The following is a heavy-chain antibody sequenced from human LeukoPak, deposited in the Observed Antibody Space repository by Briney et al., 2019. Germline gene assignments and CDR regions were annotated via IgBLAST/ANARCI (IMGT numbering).Heavy chain of an antibody. D-gene: IGHD5-18*01. CDR3: ARETQQIQLSNPFDI. J-gene: IGHJ3*02. CDR1: GFTFSSYA. CDR2: IRNDGSNQ. V-gene: IGHV3-30*04. Sequence: VVQPGRSLRLSCAASGFTFSSYAMHWVRQAPGKGLEWVGVIRNDGSNQYYADSVKGQFTISRDNSKNTLYLQMNSLRVDDTALYYCARETQQIQLSNPFDIWGQGTMVTVSS.